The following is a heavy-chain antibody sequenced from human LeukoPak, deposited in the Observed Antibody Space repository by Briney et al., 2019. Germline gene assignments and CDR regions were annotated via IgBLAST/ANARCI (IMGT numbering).Heavy chain of an antibody. J-gene: IGHJ4*02. CDR2: NYSGGST. Sequence: GSLRLSCAASGFTVTRNYMSWVRKAPGKGLEGVSVNYSGGSTYYADSVKGRFTISRDNYKNTLYLQMDCLRAEDKAVYCCARDFLGIAVAGTRPLDYWGQGTLVTVSS. D-gene: IGHD6-19*01. CDR1: GFTVTRNY. V-gene: IGHV3-53*01. CDR3: ARDFLGIAVAGTRPLDY.